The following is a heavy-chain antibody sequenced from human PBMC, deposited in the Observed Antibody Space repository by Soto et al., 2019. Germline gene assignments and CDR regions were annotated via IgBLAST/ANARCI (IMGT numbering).Heavy chain of an antibody. D-gene: IGHD1-26*01. CDR3: TTALAIVGARGGDAFDI. V-gene: IGHV3-73*01. CDR2: IRSKANSYAT. J-gene: IGHJ3*02. CDR1: GFTFSGSA. Sequence: EVQLVESGGGLVQPGGSLKLSCAASGFTFSGSAMHWVRQASGKGLEWVGRIRSKANSYATAYAASVKGRFTISRDDSXNXAYLQMNSLKTEDTAVYYCTTALAIVGARGGDAFDIWGQGTMVTVSS.